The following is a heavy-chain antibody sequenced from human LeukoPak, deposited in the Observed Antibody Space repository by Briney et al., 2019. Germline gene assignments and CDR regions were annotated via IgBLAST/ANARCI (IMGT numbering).Heavy chain of an antibody. D-gene: IGHD3-22*01. V-gene: IGHV4-34*01. J-gene: IGHJ4*02. Sequence: SETLSLTCAVYGGSFSGYYWSWIRQPPGKGLEWIGEINHSGSTNYNPSLKSRVTISVDTSKNQFSLKLSSVTAADTAVYYCARGLRGYYDSGGFDYWGQGTLVTVSS. CDR1: GGSFSGYY. CDR2: INHSGST. CDR3: ARGLRGYYDSGGFDY.